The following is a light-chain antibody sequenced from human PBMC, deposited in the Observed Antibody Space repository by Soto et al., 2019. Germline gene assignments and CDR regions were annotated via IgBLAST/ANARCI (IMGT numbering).Light chain of an antibody. CDR1: QTISSKY. J-gene: IGKJ1*01. CDR3: QQYGSWT. Sequence: ESLLTQSPGTLSVSPGERATLSCRASQTISSKYLAWYQQKPGQAPSLLIYGTSSRATGIPDRFSGSGSGTDFTLTISRLEPDDSVIYYCQQYGSWTFRRGTNVEIK. V-gene: IGKV3-20*01. CDR2: GTS.